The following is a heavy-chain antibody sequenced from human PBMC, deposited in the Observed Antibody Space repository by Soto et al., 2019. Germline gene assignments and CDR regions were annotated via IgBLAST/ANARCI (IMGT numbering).Heavy chain of an antibody. Sequence: EVQLVESGGGLVQPGGSLRLSCAASGFTFSSYEMNWVRQAPGKGLEWVSYISSSGSTIYYADSVKGRFTISRDNAKNSLYLQMNSLRAEDTAVYYCAKDRAAMTRGGFDYWGQGTLVTVSS. J-gene: IGHJ4*02. CDR1: GFTFSSYE. V-gene: IGHV3-48*03. CDR2: ISSSGSTI. CDR3: AKDRAAMTRGGFDY. D-gene: IGHD6-25*01.